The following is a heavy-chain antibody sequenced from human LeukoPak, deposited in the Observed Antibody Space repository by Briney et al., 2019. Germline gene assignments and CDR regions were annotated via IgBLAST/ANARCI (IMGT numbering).Heavy chain of an antibody. Sequence: AGGPLRLSCAASGFLVSSCGMHWVRQAPGKGLEWVANIKEDGSEKYNVDSVKGRFTISRDNAKNSLYLQMNSLRAEDTAVYYCARFIRGVTQSSYDSWGQGTLVTVSS. CDR2: IKEDGSEK. CDR1: GFLVSSCG. J-gene: IGHJ4*02. V-gene: IGHV3-7*01. D-gene: IGHD3-10*01. CDR3: ARFIRGVTQSSYDS.